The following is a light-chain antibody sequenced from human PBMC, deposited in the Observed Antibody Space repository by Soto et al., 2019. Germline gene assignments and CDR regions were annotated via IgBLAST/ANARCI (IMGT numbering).Light chain of an antibody. J-gene: IGKJ2*01. CDR1: PSVSSN. Sequence: SFNLAGRASPSVSSNVAWYQQIPGQTPRLLIYGASTRATGVPVRFSGSASGTEFTLTISGLQSEDFAVYYCHQDDDGPYTFGQGSKVDIK. CDR3: HQDDDGPYT. V-gene: IGKV3-15*01. CDR2: GAS.